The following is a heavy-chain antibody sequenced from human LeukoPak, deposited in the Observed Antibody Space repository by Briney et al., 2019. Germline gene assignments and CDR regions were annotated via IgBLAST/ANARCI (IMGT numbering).Heavy chain of an antibody. CDR2: ISAYNGNT. D-gene: IGHD2-8*01. V-gene: IGHV1-18*01. CDR3: ATGQIVLMVYNAFDI. Sequence: GASVKVSCKTSGYTFTNYGITWVRQAPGQGLEWMGWISAYNGNTKYAQKLQGRVTMTEDTSTDTAYMELSSLRSEDTAVYYCATGQIVLMVYNAFDIWGQGTMVTVSS. CDR1: GYTFTNYG. J-gene: IGHJ3*02.